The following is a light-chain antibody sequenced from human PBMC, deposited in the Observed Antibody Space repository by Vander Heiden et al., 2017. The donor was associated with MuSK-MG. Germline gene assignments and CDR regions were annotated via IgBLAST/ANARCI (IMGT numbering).Light chain of an antibody. CDR1: QDISNY. J-gene: IGKJ5*01. V-gene: IGKV1-33*01. Sequence: DIQMTQSPSSLSASVGDRVTITCQASQDISNYLNWYQQKPVKAPKLLIYDASNLETGVPSRFRRSGSGTDFTFTISSLQPEHIATYYCLQDYNLPVTFGQGTRLEIK. CDR2: DAS. CDR3: LQDYNLPVT.